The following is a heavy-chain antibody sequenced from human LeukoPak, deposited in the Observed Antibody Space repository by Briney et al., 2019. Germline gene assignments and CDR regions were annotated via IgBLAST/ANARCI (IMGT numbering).Heavy chain of an antibody. D-gene: IGHD1-26*01. CDR1: GFTFSSNW. CDR2: INEDGSTT. CDR3: VRDLGGRSGH. V-gene: IGHV3-74*01. Sequence: GGSLRLSCAXSGFTFSSNWMHWVRQAPGKGLVWVSRINEDGSTTNYADSVKGRSTIFRDNAKNTLYLQMNSLRAEDTAVYYCVRDLGGRSGHWGQGTLVTVSS. J-gene: IGHJ4*02.